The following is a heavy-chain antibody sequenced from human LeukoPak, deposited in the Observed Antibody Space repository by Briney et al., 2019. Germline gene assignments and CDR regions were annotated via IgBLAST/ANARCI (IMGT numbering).Heavy chain of an antibody. CDR3: ARAWTGYSYGDY. CDR2: ISGSGDNM. D-gene: IGHD5-18*01. V-gene: IGHV3-23*01. CDR1: KFTFNNYA. J-gene: IGHJ4*02. Sequence: GGSLRLSCLASKFTFNNYAMTWVRQAPGKGLEWVSSISGSGDNMDYADSVKGRFTISRDNSENTLYLQMNSLRGEDTAVYYCARAWTGYSYGDYWGQGTLVTVSS.